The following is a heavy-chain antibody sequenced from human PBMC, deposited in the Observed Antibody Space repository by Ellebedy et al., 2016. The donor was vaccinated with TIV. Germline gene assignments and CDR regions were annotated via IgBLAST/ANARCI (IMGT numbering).Heavy chain of an antibody. CDR2: ISSSGDST. Sequence: PGGSLTLSCAASGFTFSDYFMSWIRQAPGKGLQWLSYISSSGDSTYYTDSVKGRFTLSRDNAKNSLHLQMNSLSAEDTAVYYCASPPGVVALWGQGTLVTVSS. D-gene: IGHD3-10*01. CDR3: ASPPGVVAL. J-gene: IGHJ4*02. V-gene: IGHV3-11*01. CDR1: GFTFSDYF.